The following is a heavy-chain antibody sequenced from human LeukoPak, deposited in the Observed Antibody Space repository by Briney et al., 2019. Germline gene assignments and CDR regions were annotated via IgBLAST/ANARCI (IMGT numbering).Heavy chain of an antibody. D-gene: IGHD3-9*01. J-gene: IGHJ4*02. CDR2: FYYSGDT. V-gene: IGHV4-59*01. CDR1: GGSIRGFY. CDR3: ARWNYDIMTGYRYFDY. Sequence: SETLSLTCYVSGGSIRGFYWSWIRQPPGKELEWLGYFYYSGDTNYNPALNSRVTISVDASKNQFSLKMSSVTAADTAVYYCARWNYDIMTGYRYFDYWGQGTLVTVSS.